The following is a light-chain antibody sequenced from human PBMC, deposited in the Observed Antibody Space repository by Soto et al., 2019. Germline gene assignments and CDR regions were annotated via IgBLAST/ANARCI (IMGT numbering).Light chain of an antibody. J-gene: IGKJ2*01. V-gene: IGKV1-39*01. CDR2: AAS. Sequence: DIQMTQSPSSLSASVGDRVTITCRASQSIGNYLNWLQHKPGKAPKVLIYAASRVQSGVPSRFSGSGSSTDFTLTISGLQLEDFATYYCQQSYNTPRTFGQGTKLEIK. CDR1: QSIGNY. CDR3: QQSYNTPRT.